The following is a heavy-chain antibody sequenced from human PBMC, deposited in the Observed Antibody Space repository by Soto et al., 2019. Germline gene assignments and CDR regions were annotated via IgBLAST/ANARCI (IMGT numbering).Heavy chain of an antibody. CDR3: ARGSNDVYWFDP. D-gene: IGHD4-4*01. CDR1: GGSISSYY. CDR2: IYYSGST. Sequence: QVQLQESGPGLVKPSETLSLTCTVSGGSISSYYWSWIRQPPGKGMEWIGYIYYSGSTNYNPSLKSRVTISVDTSKNHCCLKLCSLTAADTAVCYGARGSNDVYWFDPWGQGTLVRVSS. V-gene: IGHV4-59*01. J-gene: IGHJ5*02.